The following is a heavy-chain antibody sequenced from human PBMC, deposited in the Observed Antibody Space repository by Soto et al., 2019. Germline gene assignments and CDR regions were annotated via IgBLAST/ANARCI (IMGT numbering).Heavy chain of an antibody. D-gene: IGHD3-16*01. CDR3: ARGGDYYYYMDV. CDR1: RFTFTTSS. Sequence: GESLKISCAASRFTFTTSSMNWVRQAPGKGLEWVSYISSTGSAIYYADSVKGRFTISRDNARDSLYLQMNSLRAEDTAVYYCARGGDYYYYMDVWGKGTTVTVSS. CDR2: ISSTGSAI. V-gene: IGHV3-48*01. J-gene: IGHJ6*03.